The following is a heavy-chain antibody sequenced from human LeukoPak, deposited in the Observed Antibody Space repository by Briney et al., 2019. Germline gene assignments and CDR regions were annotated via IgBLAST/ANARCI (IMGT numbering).Heavy chain of an antibody. CDR1: GGSISSSSYY. J-gene: IGHJ6*03. D-gene: IGHD3-10*01. CDR3: ARHTSYYYGSGSRNYYYYYMDV. V-gene: IGHV4-39*01. CDR2: IYYSGST. Sequence: NPSETLSLTCTVSGGSISSSSYYWGWIRQPPGKGLEWIGSIYYSGSTYYNPSLKSRVTISVDTSKNQFSLKLSSVTAADTAVYYCARHTSYYYGSGSRNYYYYYMDVWGKGTTVTVSS.